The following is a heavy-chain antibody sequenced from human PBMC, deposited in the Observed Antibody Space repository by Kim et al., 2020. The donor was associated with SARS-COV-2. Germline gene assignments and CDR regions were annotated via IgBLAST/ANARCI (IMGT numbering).Heavy chain of an antibody. J-gene: IGHJ1*01. CDR3: ASLSRIAVVRT. CDR1: GYTFTSYD. Sequence: ASVKVSCKASGYTFTSYDINWVRQATGQGLEWMGWMNTNTGNTSYAQKFQGRVTMTRNTSISTAYLELSSLRSEDTAVYYCASLSRIAVVRTCGQCTMVT. V-gene: IGHV1-8*01. CDR2: MNTNTGNT. D-gene: IGHD6-19*01.